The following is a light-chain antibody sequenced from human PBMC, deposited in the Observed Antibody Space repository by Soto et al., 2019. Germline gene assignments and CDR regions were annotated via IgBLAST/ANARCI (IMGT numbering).Light chain of an antibody. Sequence: QSVLTQPASVSGSPGQSITISCTGTSSDVGTYNYVSWYQLHPDKAPKLMIYGVSNRPSGVSNRFSGSKSDNTASLTISGLQDDDEADYYCISYTTSSTLVFGTGTKLTVL. CDR3: ISYTTSSTLV. J-gene: IGLJ1*01. V-gene: IGLV2-14*01. CDR2: GVS. CDR1: SSDVGTYNY.